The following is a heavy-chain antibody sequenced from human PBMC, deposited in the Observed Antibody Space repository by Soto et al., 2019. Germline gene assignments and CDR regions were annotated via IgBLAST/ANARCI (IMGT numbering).Heavy chain of an antibody. V-gene: IGHV3-7*01. CDR1: GFTINPYW. Sequence: EVQMVESGGGLVQPGGSLRLSCAASGFTINPYWMSWVRQAPGKGVEWVASTNQDGSTTYYVDSVKGRFTISRDNAKNSLYLQMNSLRAEDTAIYYCGKNHIGRGQGTLVTVSS. D-gene: IGHD2-21*01. J-gene: IGHJ4*02. CDR2: TNQDGSTT. CDR3: GKNHIG.